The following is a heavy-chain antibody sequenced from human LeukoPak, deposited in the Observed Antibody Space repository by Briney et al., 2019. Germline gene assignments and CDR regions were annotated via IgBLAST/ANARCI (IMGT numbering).Heavy chain of an antibody. J-gene: IGHJ4*02. Sequence: GGSLRLSCTGSGFTFGDYAMSWVRQAPGKGLEWVGFIRNKPYGGTTEYAASVKGRFTISRHDSKSIAYLQMNSLKTEDTAVSYCTRTRIPAAGIIDYWGQGTLVTVSS. D-gene: IGHD6-13*01. CDR2: IRNKPYGGTT. V-gene: IGHV3-49*04. CDR3: TRTRIPAAGIIDY. CDR1: GFTFGDYA.